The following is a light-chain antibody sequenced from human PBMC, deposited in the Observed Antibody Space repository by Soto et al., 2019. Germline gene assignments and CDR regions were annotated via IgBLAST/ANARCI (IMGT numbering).Light chain of an antibody. CDR1: QDISHY. Sequence: DIQMTQSPSSLSASVVDTVTITCQASQDISHYLNWYQQKPGKALKLLIYDASNLHPGVPSRFRGSGSGTDFTLTISSLAPEDFAVYYCQQRSNWPPLTFGGGTKVDIK. V-gene: IGKV1-33*01. J-gene: IGKJ4*01. CDR3: QQRSNWPPLT. CDR2: DAS.